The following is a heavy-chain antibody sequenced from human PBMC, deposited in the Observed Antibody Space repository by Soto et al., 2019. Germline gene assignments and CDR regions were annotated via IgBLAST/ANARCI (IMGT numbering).Heavy chain of an antibody. Sequence: QVQLVQSGAEVKKPGASVKVSCKASGYTFTSYAMHWVRQAPGQRLEWMGWINAGNGNTKYSQKFQGRVTITRDTSASTVYMELSSLRSEDTAVYYCARDHIVVVPAAIYYYYYYGMDVWGQGTTVTVSS. CDR1: GYTFTSYA. V-gene: IGHV1-3*01. CDR3: ARDHIVVVPAAIYYYYYYGMDV. D-gene: IGHD2-2*01. J-gene: IGHJ6*02. CDR2: INAGNGNT.